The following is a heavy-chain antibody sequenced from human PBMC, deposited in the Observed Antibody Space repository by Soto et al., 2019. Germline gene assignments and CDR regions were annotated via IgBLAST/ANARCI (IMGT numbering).Heavy chain of an antibody. V-gene: IGHV3-48*02. CDR1: GFTFSSYS. Sequence: GGSLRLSCAASGFTFSSYSMNWVRQAPGKGLEWVSYISSSSSTIYYADSVKGRFTISRDNAKNSLYLQMNSLRDEDTAVYYCARGGTMVRGVILPIAPDYWGQGTLVTVSS. CDR3: ARGGTMVRGVILPIAPDY. D-gene: IGHD3-10*01. CDR2: ISSSSSTI. J-gene: IGHJ4*02.